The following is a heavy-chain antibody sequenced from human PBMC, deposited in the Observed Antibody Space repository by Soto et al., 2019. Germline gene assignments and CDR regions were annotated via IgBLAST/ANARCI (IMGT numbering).Heavy chain of an antibody. CDR3: ARGAGVNFDS. CDR1: GGSISSGGSS. J-gene: IGHJ4*02. CDR2: IYHSGST. V-gene: IGHV4-30-2*01. Sequence: QLQLQESGSGLVKPSQTLSLTCAVSGGSISSGGSSWTWIRQPPGKGLEWIGYIYHSGSTYYNPSLRSRVTISVDMSTNQFSLKLTSVTDADTAVYYCARGAGVNFDSWGQGTVVTVPS. D-gene: IGHD3-10*01.